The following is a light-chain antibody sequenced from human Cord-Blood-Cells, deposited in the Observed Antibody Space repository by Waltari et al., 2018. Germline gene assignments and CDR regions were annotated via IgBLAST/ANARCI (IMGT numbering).Light chain of an antibody. CDR2: DVS. V-gene: IGLV2-14*01. CDR3: SSYTSSSTFVV. CDR1: SSDGGGYNL. Sequence: QSALTPPASVSGSPGQSITISCPGTSSDGGGYNLVSWDQQHPGQAPKLMIYDVSKRPSGVSNRFSGSKSGNTASLTISGLQAEDEADYYCSSYTSSSTFVVLGGGTKLTVL. J-gene: IGLJ3*02.